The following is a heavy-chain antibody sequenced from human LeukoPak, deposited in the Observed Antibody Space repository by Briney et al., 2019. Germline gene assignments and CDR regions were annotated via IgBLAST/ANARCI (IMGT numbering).Heavy chain of an antibody. J-gene: IGHJ1*01. V-gene: IGHV6-1*01. CDR2: TYYRSKWYN. CDR3: ARALRGGSSSSKRGEYFQH. Sequence: SQTLSLTCAISGDSVSSNSAAWNWIRQSPSRGLEWLGRTYYRSKWYNDYAVSVKSRITINPDTSKNQFSLQLNSVTPEDTAVYYCARALRGGSSSSKRGEYFQHWGQGTLVTVSS. CDR1: GDSVSSNSAA. D-gene: IGHD6-13*01.